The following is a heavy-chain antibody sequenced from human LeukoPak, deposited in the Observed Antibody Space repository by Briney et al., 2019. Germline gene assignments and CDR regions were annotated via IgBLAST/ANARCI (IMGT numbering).Heavy chain of an antibody. V-gene: IGHV4-61*01. CDR1: GGSISSTSYY. J-gene: IGHJ5*02. CDR3: ARDRWFDT. Sequence: SETLSLTCTVSGGSISSTSYYWNWIRQPPGKGLEWIGYIYYTGSTNYNPSLKSRVTISLDTSKNQFSLKLSSVTAADTAVYYCARDRWFDTWGQGTLVTVSS. CDR2: IYYTGST.